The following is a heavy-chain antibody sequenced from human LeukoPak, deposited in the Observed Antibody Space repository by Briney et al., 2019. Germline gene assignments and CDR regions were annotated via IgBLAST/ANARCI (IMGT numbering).Heavy chain of an antibody. CDR2: ISGSGGST. D-gene: IGHD1-1*01. J-gene: IGHJ4*02. CDR1: GFTFSSYA. Sequence: PGGSLRLSCAASGFTFSSYAMSWVRQAPGKGMEWVSAISGSGGSTYYADSVKGRFTISRDNSKSTLYLQMNSLRAEDTAVYYCAKVGTGKGYYFDYWGQGTLVTVSS. CDR3: AKVGTGKGYYFDY. V-gene: IGHV3-23*01.